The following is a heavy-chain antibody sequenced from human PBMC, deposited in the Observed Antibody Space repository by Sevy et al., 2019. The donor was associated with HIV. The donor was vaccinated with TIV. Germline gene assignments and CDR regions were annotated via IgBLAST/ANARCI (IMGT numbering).Heavy chain of an antibody. CDR3: AAERWGFFDSGTRFLLPFFDS. D-gene: IGHD5-12*01. CDR1: GFTFSSYA. J-gene: IGHJ4*02. Sequence: GGSLRLSCAASGFTFSSYAMSWVRQAPGKGLEWVSAISGSGGSTYYADSVKGRFTISRDNSKNTLYLQMNSLRAEDTAVYFCAAERWGFFDSGTRFLLPFFDSWGPGTLVTVSS. CDR2: ISGSGGST. V-gene: IGHV3-23*01.